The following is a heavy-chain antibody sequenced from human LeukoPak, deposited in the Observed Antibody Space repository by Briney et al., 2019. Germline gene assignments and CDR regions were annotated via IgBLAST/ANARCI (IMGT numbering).Heavy chain of an antibody. V-gene: IGHV3-9*01. D-gene: IGHD3-22*01. J-gene: IGHJ1*01. CDR1: GFTFDDYA. CDR2: ISWNSGSI. Sequence: GGSLRLSCAASGFTFDDYAMHWVRQAPGKGLEWVSGISWNSGSIGYADSVKGRFTISRDNAKNSLYLHMNSLRAEDTALYYCAKDHYDSSDKGYFQHWGQGTLVTVSS. CDR3: AKDHYDSSDKGYFQH.